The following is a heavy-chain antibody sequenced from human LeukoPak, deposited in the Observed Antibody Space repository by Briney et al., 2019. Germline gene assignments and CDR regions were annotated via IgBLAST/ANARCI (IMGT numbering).Heavy chain of an antibody. V-gene: IGHV1-46*01. CDR1: GNTFSSYF. D-gene: IGHD3-3*02. J-gene: IGHJ3*02. CDR2: ISPAGGST. CDR3: GRVTFYAFDI. Sequence: ASVKVSCKASGNTFSSYFIHWVRQAPGQGLEWMGIISPAGGSTTYAQELQGRVTMTRDTSTSTVYMELSSLRSEDTAVYYCGRVTFYAFDIWEQGTMVVVSS.